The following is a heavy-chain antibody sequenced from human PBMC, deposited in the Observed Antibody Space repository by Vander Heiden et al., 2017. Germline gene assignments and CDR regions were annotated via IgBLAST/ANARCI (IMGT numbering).Heavy chain of an antibody. J-gene: IGHJ6*02. V-gene: IGHV1-24*01. D-gene: IGHD2-2*02. Sequence: QVQLVQSGAEVKKPGASVKVSCKVSGYTLTELSMHWVRQAPGKGLGWMGGFDPEDGETIYAQKFQGRVTMTEDTSTDTAYMELSSLRSEDTAVYYCATGPYCSSTSCYTRRQGYYYGMDVWGQGTTVTVSS. CDR1: GYTLTELS. CDR3: ATGPYCSSTSCYTRRQGYYYGMDV. CDR2: FDPEDGET.